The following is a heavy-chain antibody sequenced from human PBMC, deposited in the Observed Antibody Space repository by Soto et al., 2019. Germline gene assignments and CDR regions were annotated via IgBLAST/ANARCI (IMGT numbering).Heavy chain of an antibody. CDR1: GYTFTSYG. J-gene: IGHJ4*02. CDR3: ARSSTILPXYXFDY. Sequence: ASVKVSCKASGYTFTSYGISWVRQAPGQGLEWMGWISAYNGNTNYAQKLQGRVTMTTDTSTSTAYMELRSLRSDDTAVYYCARSSTILPXYXFDYWGQGTLVTVSS. D-gene: IGHD3-3*01. CDR2: ISAYNGNT. V-gene: IGHV1-18*01.